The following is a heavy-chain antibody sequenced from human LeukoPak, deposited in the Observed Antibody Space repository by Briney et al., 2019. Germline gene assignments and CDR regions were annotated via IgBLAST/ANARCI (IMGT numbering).Heavy chain of an antibody. V-gene: IGHV1-69*13. J-gene: IGHJ4*02. CDR1: GGTFSSYA. D-gene: IGHD6-19*01. CDR3: ARVGIAVAGTERYYFDY. CDR2: IIPIFGTA. Sequence: GASVRVSCKASGGTFSSYAISWVRQAPGQGLEWMGGIIPIFGTANYAQKFQGRVTITADESTSTAYMELSSLRSEDTVVYYCARVGIAVAGTERYYFDYWGQGTLVTVSS.